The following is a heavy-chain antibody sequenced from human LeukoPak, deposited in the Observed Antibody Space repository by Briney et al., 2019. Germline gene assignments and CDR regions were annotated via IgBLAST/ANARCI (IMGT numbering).Heavy chain of an antibody. D-gene: IGHD6-13*01. CDR3: ARTDSSSWYPYYYYMDV. CDR1: GFTFNNYN. J-gene: IGHJ6*03. V-gene: IGHV3-21*04. CDR2: ITSSGTYI. Sequence: PGGSLRLSCAASGFTFNNYNMNWVRQAPGKALEWVSSITSSGTYIFYADSVKGRFTISRDNAKNSLYLQMNSLGPEDTAVYYCARTDSSSWYPYYYYMDVWGKGTTVTVSS.